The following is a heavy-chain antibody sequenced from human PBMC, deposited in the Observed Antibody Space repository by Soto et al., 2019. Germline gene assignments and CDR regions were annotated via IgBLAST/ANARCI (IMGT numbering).Heavy chain of an antibody. V-gene: IGHV4-34*01. CDR2: INHSGST. CDR1: GGSFSGYY. CDR3: AVVVVAATGVFDY. J-gene: IGHJ4*02. Sequence: ASETLSLTCAVYGGSFSGYYWSWIRQPPGKGLEWIGEINHSGSTNYNPSLKSRVTISVDTSKNQFSLKLSSVTAADTAVYYCAVVVVAATGVFDYWGQGTLVTVSS. D-gene: IGHD2-15*01.